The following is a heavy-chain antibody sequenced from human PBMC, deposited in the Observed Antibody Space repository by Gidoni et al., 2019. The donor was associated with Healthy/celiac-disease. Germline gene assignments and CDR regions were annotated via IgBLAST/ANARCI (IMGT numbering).Heavy chain of an antibody. CDR3: AREGYYYDSSGYYDY. D-gene: IGHD3-22*01. CDR2: IKQDGSEK. CDR1: GFTFGGYW. Sequence: EVQLVESGGGLVQPGGSLRLSCEASGFTFGGYWMSWVRQAPGKGLEWVANIKQDGSEKYYVDSVKGRFTISRDNAKNSLYLQMNSLRAEDTAVYYCAREGYYYDSSGYYDYWGQGTLVTVSS. V-gene: IGHV3-7*03. J-gene: IGHJ4*02.